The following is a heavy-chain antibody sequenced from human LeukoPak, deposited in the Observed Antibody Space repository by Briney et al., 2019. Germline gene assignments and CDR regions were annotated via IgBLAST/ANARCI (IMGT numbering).Heavy chain of an antibody. D-gene: IGHD2-2*01. CDR1: GFTFSSYW. J-gene: IGHJ4*02. V-gene: IGHV3-7*03. Sequence: GGSLRLSCAASGFTFSSYWMSWVRQAPGKGLEWVANIKQDGSEKYYVDSVKGRFTISRDNAKNSLYLQMNSLRAEDTAVYYCAREGNEDILVVPAAIFGSDYFDYWGQGTLVTVS. CDR2: IKQDGSEK. CDR3: AREGNEDILVVPAAIFGSDYFDY.